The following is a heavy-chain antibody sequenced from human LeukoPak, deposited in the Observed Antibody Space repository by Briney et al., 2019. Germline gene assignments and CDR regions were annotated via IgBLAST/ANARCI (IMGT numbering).Heavy chain of an antibody. CDR3: ARGSPLDWYFDL. V-gene: IGHV4-59*01. CDR1: GGSISSYY. J-gene: IGHJ2*01. Sequence: SETLSLTCTVSGGSISSYYWNWIRQPPGKGLEWIGYIYYSGSTKYNPSLMSRVTISVDTSKNQFSLRLTSVTAADTAVYYCARGSPLDWYFDLWGRGTLVSVSS. CDR2: IYYSGST.